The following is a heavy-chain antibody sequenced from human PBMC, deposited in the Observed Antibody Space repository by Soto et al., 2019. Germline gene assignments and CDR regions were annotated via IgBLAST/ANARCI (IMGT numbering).Heavy chain of an antibody. CDR3: PKIIGYCRNNDCSWTFDI. Sequence: GESLKISCKTSGYSFISYWVAWVRQKPGKGLEWMGTFYPGDSTSTYSPSFQGQVTISVDKSSSTAYLHLSSLKASDTAMYYCPKIIGYCRNNDCSWTFDIWGQGKTGTVSS. CDR2: FYPGDSTS. CDR1: GYSFISYW. J-gene: IGHJ3*02. V-gene: IGHV5-51*01. D-gene: IGHD2-2*03.